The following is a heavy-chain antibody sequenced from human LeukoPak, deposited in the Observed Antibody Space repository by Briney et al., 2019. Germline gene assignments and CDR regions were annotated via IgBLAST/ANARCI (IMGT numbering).Heavy chain of an antibody. CDR1: GGSFSGYY. V-gene: IGHV4-34*01. CDR3: ARVAGRWLQLERGLFDY. J-gene: IGHJ4*02. D-gene: IGHD5-24*01. CDR2: INHSGST. Sequence: SETLSLTCAVYGGSFSGYYWSWIRQPPGKGLEWIGEINHSGSTNYNPSLKSRVTISVDTSKNQFSLKLSSVTAADTAEYYCARVAGRWLQLERGLFDYWGQGTLVTVSS.